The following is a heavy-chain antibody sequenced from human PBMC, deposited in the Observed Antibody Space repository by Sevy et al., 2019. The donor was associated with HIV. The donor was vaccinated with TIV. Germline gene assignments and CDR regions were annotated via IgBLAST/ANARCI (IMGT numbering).Heavy chain of an antibody. D-gene: IGHD3-16*02. CDR3: ARDGRLGELSMYFDY. Sequence: GGSLRLSCAASGFTFSSYAMHWVRQAPGKGLEWVAVISYDGSNKYYADSVKGRFTISRDNSKNTLYLQMNSLRAEDTAVYYCARDGRLGELSMYFDYWCQGTLATVSS. CDR1: GFTFSSYA. V-gene: IGHV3-30-3*01. J-gene: IGHJ4*02. CDR2: ISYDGSNK.